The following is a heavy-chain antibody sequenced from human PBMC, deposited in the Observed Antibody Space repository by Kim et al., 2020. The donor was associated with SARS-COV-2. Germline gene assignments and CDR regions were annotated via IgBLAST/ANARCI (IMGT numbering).Heavy chain of an antibody. Sequence: SETLSLTCAVYGGSFSGYYWSWIRQPPGKGLEWIGEINHSGSTNYNPSLKSRVTISVDTSKNQFSLKLSSVTAADTAVYYCARGSSRGIAAPFDYWGQGTLVTVSS. CDR3: ARGSSRGIAAPFDY. V-gene: IGHV4-34*01. J-gene: IGHJ4*02. D-gene: IGHD6-13*01. CDR2: INHSGST. CDR1: GGSFSGYY.